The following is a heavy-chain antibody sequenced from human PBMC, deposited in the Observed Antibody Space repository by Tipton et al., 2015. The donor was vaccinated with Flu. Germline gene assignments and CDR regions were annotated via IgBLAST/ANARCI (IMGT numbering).Heavy chain of an antibody. CDR2: ISGSGMSI. V-gene: IGHV3-48*03. J-gene: IGHJ6*02. CDR1: GFKFSNYE. D-gene: IGHD3-22*01. CDR3: ARGPTGSGYYYGMDV. Sequence: SLRLSCEMSGFKFSNYEMNWVRQAPGKGLEWIAYISGSGMSIYYAESMKGRFTISRDNAKRSVHLHMNDLRAEDTAVYYCARGPTGSGYYYGMDVWGQGTTVSVSS.